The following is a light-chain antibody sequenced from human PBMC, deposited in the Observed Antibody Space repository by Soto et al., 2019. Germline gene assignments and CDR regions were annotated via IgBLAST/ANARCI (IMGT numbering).Light chain of an antibody. Sequence: DIQMTQSPSSVSAPIGESVTMSCRASQGIGSWLAWYQQQPGKAPKLLIFATSSLQGGVPSRFSGSGSGTDFTLTINSLQPEDFATYYCQHNGVFGPGTKVDVK. CDR3: QHNGV. J-gene: IGKJ3*01. CDR1: QGIGSW. CDR2: ATS. V-gene: IGKV1-12*01.